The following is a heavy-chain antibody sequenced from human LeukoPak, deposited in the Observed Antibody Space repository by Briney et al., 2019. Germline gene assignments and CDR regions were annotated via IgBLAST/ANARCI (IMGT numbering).Heavy chain of an antibody. J-gene: IGHJ4*02. Sequence: PGGSLRLSCVFSGFTFSNYWVSWVRQAPGKGLEWVANIKQDESEKHYVDSVKGRFTISRDNAKNSLYLQMNSLRAEDTAVYYCARGWTYYYDSSGYLDYWGQGTLVTVSS. CDR2: IKQDESEK. D-gene: IGHD3-22*01. CDR1: GFTFSNYW. V-gene: IGHV3-7*03. CDR3: ARGWTYYYDSSGYLDY.